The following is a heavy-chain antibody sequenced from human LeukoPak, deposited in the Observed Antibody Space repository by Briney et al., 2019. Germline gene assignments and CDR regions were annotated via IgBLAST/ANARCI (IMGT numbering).Heavy chain of an antibody. CDR2: ISSSSSTI. CDR1: GFSFTSYS. CDR3: ARDFSGAFDI. J-gene: IGHJ3*02. V-gene: IGHV3-48*02. Sequence: PGGSLRLSCAASGFSFTSYSMNWFRQAPGKGLEWFSYISSSSSTIYYADSVKGRFTISRDNAENSLYLQMNSLRDEDTAVYYCARDFSGAFDIWGQGTMVTVSS.